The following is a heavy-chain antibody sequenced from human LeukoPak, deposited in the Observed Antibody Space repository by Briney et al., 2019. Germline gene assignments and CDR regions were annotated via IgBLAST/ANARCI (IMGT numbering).Heavy chain of an antibody. J-gene: IGHJ5*02. D-gene: IGHD2-21*02. Sequence: ASVKVPCKAFGYTFNTYGIIWVRQAPGQGPQWMGWVNTDTGDTYYAQNLQGRVAMIRDTSTSTAYMELMSLRSDDTAVYYCARKRCKGDCYLFDPWGQGTLVTVSS. CDR3: ARKRCKGDCYLFDP. V-gene: IGHV1-18*01. CDR1: GYTFNTYG. CDR2: VNTDTGDT.